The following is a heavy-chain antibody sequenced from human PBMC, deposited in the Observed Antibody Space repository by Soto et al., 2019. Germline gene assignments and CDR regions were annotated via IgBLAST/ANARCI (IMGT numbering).Heavy chain of an antibody. Sequence: QVQLVESGGGVVQPGKSLRLACEASGFAFNNYVMHWVRQAPGKGLEWVAVVFSDGADKYYGDSVKGRFTISRDNSNNTLFLQMNSLTTEDTAVYYCARPTSYLRGAFDIWGQGTMVTVSS. CDR2: VFSDGADK. V-gene: IGHV3-30-3*01. J-gene: IGHJ3*02. CDR1: GFAFNNYV. CDR3: ARPTSYLRGAFDI. D-gene: IGHD1-26*01.